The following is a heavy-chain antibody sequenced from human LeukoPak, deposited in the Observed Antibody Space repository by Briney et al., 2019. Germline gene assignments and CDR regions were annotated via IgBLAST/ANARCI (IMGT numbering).Heavy chain of an antibody. J-gene: IGHJ4*02. CDR3: ARGSLRWGFDY. D-gene: IGHD4-23*01. V-gene: IGHV4-59*01. CDR2: IYYSGST. CDR1: GGSISSYY. Sequence: PSETLSLTCTVSGGSISSYYWSWIRQPPGKGLEWIGYIYYSGSTNYNPSLKSRVTISVDTSKNQFSLKLSSATAADTAVYYCARGSLRWGFDYWGQGTLVTVSS.